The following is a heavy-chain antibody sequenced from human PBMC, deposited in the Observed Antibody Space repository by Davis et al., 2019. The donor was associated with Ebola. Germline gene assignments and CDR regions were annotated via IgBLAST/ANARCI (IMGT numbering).Heavy chain of an antibody. CDR3: SVSNSVDY. D-gene: IGHD4-23*01. CDR2: IKHDGSEK. CDR1: GFTFSSYW. J-gene: IGHJ4*02. V-gene: IGHV3-7*03. Sequence: GEFLKISCAASGFTFSSYWMSWVRQAPGKGLEWVANIKHDGSEKYYVDSVKGRFTISRDNAKNSLYLQMNSLRAEDTAVYYCSVSNSVDYWGQGTLVTVSS.